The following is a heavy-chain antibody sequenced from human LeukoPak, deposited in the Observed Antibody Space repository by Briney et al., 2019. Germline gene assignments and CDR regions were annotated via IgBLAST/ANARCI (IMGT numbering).Heavy chain of an antibody. Sequence: SETLSLTCTVSGGSISSYYWSWIRQPPGKGLEWIGYIYYSGSTNYNPSLKSRVTISVDTSKNQFSLKLSSVTAADTAVYYCARDAPGGIDYLGQGTLVTVSS. D-gene: IGHD1-14*01. CDR2: IYYSGST. V-gene: IGHV4-59*01. CDR1: GGSISSYY. CDR3: ARDAPGGIDY. J-gene: IGHJ4*02.